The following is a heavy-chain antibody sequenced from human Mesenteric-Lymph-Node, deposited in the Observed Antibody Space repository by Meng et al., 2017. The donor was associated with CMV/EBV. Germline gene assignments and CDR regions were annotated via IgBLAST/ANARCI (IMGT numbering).Heavy chain of an antibody. CDR2: IYYSGST. CDR3: ARASSASYNDFWSGYYSDY. J-gene: IGHJ4*02. Sequence: SETLSLTCTVSGGSVSSGSYYWSWIRQPPGKGLEWIGYIYYSGSTNYNPSLKSRVTISVDTSKNQFSLKLSSVTAADTAVYYCARASSASYNDFWSGYYSDYWGQGTLVTVSS. D-gene: IGHD3-3*01. CDR1: GGSVSSGSYY. V-gene: IGHV4-61*01.